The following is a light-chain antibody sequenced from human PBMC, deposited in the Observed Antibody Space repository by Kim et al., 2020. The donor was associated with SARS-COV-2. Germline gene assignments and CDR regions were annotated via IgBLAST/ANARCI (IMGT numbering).Light chain of an antibody. CDR3: QAWDSSTYVV. Sequence: VHPGRTASITCSGDKLGDKYACWYQQKPGPSPVLVIYQDSKRPSGIPERFSGSNSGNTATLTISGTQAMDEADYYCQAWDSSTYVVFGGGTQLTVL. V-gene: IGLV3-1*01. CDR1: KLGDKY. J-gene: IGLJ2*01. CDR2: QDS.